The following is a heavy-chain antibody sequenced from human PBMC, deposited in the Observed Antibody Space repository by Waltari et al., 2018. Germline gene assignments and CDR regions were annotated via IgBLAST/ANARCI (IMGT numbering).Heavy chain of an antibody. V-gene: IGHV4-34*01. J-gene: IGHJ4*02. Sequence: QVQLQQWGAGLLKPSETLSLTCAVYGGSFSGYYWSWIRQPPGKGLEWIGEINHSGSTNYNPSLKSRVTISVDTSKNQFSRKLRSVTAADTAVYYCARASLLGYCSGGSCYSNDYWGQGTLVTVSS. CDR2: INHSGST. CDR3: ARASLLGYCSGGSCYSNDY. D-gene: IGHD2-15*01. CDR1: GGSFSGYY.